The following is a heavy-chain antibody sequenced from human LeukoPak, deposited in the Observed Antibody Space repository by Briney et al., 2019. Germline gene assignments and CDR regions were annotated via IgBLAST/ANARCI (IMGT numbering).Heavy chain of an antibody. CDR3: ARAVLEWLWVWFDP. CDR2: IIPIFGTA. CDR1: GGTFSSYA. Sequence: RGSVKVSCKASGGTFSSYAISWVRQAPGQGLEWMGGIIPIFGTANYAQKFQGRVTITADESTSTAYMELSSLRSEDTAVYYCARAVLEWLWVWFDPWGQGTLVTVSS. D-gene: IGHD3-3*01. V-gene: IGHV1-69*01. J-gene: IGHJ5*02.